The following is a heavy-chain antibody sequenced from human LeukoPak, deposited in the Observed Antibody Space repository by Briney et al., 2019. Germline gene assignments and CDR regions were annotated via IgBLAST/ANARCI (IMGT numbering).Heavy chain of an antibody. D-gene: IGHD2/OR15-2a*01. CDR2: ISYDGRNK. CDR1: GFTFSSYG. V-gene: IGHV3-30*18. CDR3: AKDVSALSHYYGMDV. J-gene: IGHJ6*02. Sequence: PGGSLRLSCAASGFTFSSYGMHWVRQAPGKGLEWVAVISYDGRNKYYADSVKGRFTISRDNSKNTLYLQMNSLRAEDTAVYYCAKDVSALSHYYGMDVWGQGTTVTVSS.